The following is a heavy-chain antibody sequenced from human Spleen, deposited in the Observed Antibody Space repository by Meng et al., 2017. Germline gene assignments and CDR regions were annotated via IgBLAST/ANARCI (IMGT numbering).Heavy chain of an antibody. D-gene: IGHD3-10*01. CDR2: INHSGST. J-gene: IGHJ4*02. V-gene: IGHV4-34*01. CDR1: GGSFSGYY. CDR3: ARRRGGSGRDC. Sequence: QGNLQQWGAGLLKPSESLSLTCAVYGGSFSGYYWSWIRQPPGKGLEWIGEINHSGSTNYNPSLKSRVTISVDTSKNQFSLMLTSVTATDTAVYYCARRRGGSGRDCWGQGTLVTVSS.